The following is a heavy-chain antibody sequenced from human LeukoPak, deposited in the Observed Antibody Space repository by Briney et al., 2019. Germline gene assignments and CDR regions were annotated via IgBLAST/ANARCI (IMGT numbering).Heavy chain of an antibody. D-gene: IGHD2-2*01. CDR3: ARAHPGGPADIVVVPAALNFDY. J-gene: IGHJ4*02. CDR2: INHSGST. V-gene: IGHV4-34*01. CDR1: GFTFSSYN. Sequence: GSLRLSCAASGFTFSSYNMNWVRQPPGKGLEWIGEINHSGSTNYNPSLKSRVTISVDTSKNQFSLKLSSVTAADTAVYYCARAHPGGPADIVVVPAALNFDYWGQGTLVTVSS.